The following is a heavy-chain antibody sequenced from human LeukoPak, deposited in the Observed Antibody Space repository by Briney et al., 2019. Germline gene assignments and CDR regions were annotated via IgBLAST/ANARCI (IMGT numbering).Heavy chain of an antibody. CDR1: GGTFSSYA. V-gene: IGHV1-18*01. Sequence: GSSVKVSCKAAGGTFSSYAISWVRQAPGQGLEWMGWISAYNGNTNYAQKLQGRVTMTTDTSTSTAYMELRSLRSDDTAVYYCARPYGSGSYLPSYWGQGTLVTVSS. J-gene: IGHJ4*02. CDR2: ISAYNGNT. D-gene: IGHD3-10*01. CDR3: ARPYGSGSYLPSY.